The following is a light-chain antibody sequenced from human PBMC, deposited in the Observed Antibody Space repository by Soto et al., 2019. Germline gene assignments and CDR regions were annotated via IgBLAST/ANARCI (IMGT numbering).Light chain of an antibody. CDR1: QSVSSSN. CDR2: AAS. CDR3: QQFGSSLYT. V-gene: IGKV3-20*01. Sequence: EIVLTQSPGTLSLSPGERATLSCRASQSVSSSNLAWYQQKPGQAPRLLIYAASSRATGIPDRFSGSGSGTDFTLTISRLEPEDFAGYYCQQFGSSLYTFGPGTKLEI. J-gene: IGKJ2*01.